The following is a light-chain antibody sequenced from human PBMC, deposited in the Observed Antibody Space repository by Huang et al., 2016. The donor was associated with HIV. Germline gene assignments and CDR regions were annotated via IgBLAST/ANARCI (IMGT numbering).Light chain of an antibody. CDR2: DAS. CDR1: QSVSSY. CDR3: QQRSNWRT. J-gene: IGKJ5*01. V-gene: IGKV3-11*01. Sequence: EIVLTQSPATLSLSPGERATLSCRASQSVSSYLAWYQQKPGQAPRLLSYDASNRATGIPARFSGSGSGTDFTLTISSLEPEDFAVYYCQQRSNWRTFGQGTRLEMK.